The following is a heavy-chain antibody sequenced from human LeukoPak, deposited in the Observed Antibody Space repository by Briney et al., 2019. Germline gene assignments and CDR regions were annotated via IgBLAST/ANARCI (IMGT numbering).Heavy chain of an antibody. CDR1: GGSISNYY. Sequence: SETLSLTCTVSGGSISNYYWSWIRQPAGKGLEWIGYIYYSGSTYYNPSLKSRVTVSLDTSKNQFSLRLSSVTDADTAVYYCARQRFLEWLSWFDPWGQGTLVTVSS. CDR2: IYYSGST. V-gene: IGHV4-59*06. J-gene: IGHJ5*02. CDR3: ARQRFLEWLSWFDP. D-gene: IGHD3-3*01.